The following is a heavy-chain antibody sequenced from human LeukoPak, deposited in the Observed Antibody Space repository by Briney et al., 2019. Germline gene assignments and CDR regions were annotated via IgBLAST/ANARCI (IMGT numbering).Heavy chain of an antibody. J-gene: IGHJ4*02. V-gene: IGHV3-53*01. D-gene: IGHD2-21*02. Sequence: PGGSLTLSCVASAFSDMSNYMSWVRQAPGKGLERVSVIRGSGDNTHYTDPVKGRFTISRDNSKNTLYLQMNSLRAEDTAVYYCARDAYCGGDCYSGYFDYWGQGTLVTVSS. CDR3: ARDAYCGGDCYSGYFDY. CDR2: IRGSGDNT. CDR1: AFSDMSNY.